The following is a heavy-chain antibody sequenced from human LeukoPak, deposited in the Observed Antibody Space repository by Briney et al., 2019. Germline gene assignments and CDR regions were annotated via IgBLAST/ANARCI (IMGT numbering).Heavy chain of an antibody. D-gene: IGHD1-1*01. J-gene: IGHJ5*02. Sequence: GSLSLSCAASGFIFNNYAMSWVRQTPGKGLEWVSTVSGGGSEKNYADSVKGRFTISRDNSRNTLYLQMNSLRDEDTAVYYCASRGTTGSWGQGTLVTVSS. CDR3: ASRGTTGS. V-gene: IGHV3-23*01. CDR1: GFIFNNYA. CDR2: VSGGGSEK.